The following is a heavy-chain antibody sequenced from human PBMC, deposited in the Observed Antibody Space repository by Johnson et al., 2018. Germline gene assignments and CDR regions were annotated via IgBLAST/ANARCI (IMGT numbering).Heavy chain of an antibody. V-gene: IGHV3-7*01. CDR1: GFTFSSYW. D-gene: IGHD3-22*01. Sequence: EVRLLESGGGLVQPGGSLRLSCVGSGFTFSSYWMSWVRQAPGKGLEWVANIKQDGSEKYNVDSVQGRFTISRDNAKNSLDLQMNSLRAEDTAVYYCARPAARSSQYDSSGYFDAFDIWGQGTMVIVSS. CDR3: ARPAARSSQYDSSGYFDAFDI. J-gene: IGHJ3*02. CDR2: IKQDGSEK.